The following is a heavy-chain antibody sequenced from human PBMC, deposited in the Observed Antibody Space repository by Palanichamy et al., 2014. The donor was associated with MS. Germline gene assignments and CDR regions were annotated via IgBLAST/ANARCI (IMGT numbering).Heavy chain of an antibody. CDR1: GGTFNSLT. J-gene: IGHJ4*02. Sequence: VSCKTPGGTFNSLTISWLRQAPGQGLEWMGGVIPISGSANYAQKFQGRLTITADKSTTTAYMTLTNLKSEDTAMYYCATQIMIQGVIEGYFASWGQGSLVIVSP. V-gene: IGHV1-69*06. D-gene: IGHD3-10*01. CDR3: ATQIMIQGVIEGYFAS. CDR2: VIPISGSA.